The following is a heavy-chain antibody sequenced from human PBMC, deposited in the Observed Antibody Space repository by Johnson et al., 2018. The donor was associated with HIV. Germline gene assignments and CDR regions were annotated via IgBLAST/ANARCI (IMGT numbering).Heavy chain of an antibody. CDR3: ARDLGGSYSGLDAFDI. V-gene: IGHV3-7*01. Sequence: VQLVESGGGLVQPGGSLRLSCAASGFTFSSYWMSWVRQAPGKGLEWVANIKQDGSEKYHGDSVKGRFTISRDNAKNSLYLQMNSLRAEDTAVYYCARDLGGSYSGLDAFDIWGQGTMVTVSS. CDR1: GFTFSSYW. CDR2: IKQDGSEK. D-gene: IGHD1-26*01. J-gene: IGHJ3*02.